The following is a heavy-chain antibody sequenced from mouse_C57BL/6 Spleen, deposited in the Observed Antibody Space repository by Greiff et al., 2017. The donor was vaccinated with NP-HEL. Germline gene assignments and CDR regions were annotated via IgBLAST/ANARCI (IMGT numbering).Heavy chain of an antibody. D-gene: IGHD2-3*01. CDR1: GFSLTSYG. J-gene: IGHJ4*01. CDR2: IWSGGST. V-gene: IGHV2-2*01. Sequence: QVQLKQSGPGLVQPSQSLSITCTVSGFSLTSYGVHWVRQSPGKGLEWLGVIWSGGSTDYNAAFISRLSISKDNSKSQVFFKRNSLQADDTAIYYCARMMVTMRYAMDYWGQGTSVTVSS. CDR3: ARMMVTMRYAMDY.